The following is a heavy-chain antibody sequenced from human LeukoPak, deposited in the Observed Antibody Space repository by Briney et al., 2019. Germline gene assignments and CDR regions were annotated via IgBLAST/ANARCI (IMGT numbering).Heavy chain of an antibody. J-gene: IGHJ6*03. D-gene: IGHD3-3*01. V-gene: IGHV4-34*01. Sequence: SETLSLTCAVYGGSFSGYYWSWIRQPPGKGLEWIGEINHSGSTNYSPSLKSRVTISVDTSKNQFSLKLSSVTAADTAVYYCARTREDFWSGYPHYYYYMAVWGKGTTVTVSS. CDR3: ARTREDFWSGYPHYYYYMAV. CDR2: INHSGST. CDR1: GGSFSGYY.